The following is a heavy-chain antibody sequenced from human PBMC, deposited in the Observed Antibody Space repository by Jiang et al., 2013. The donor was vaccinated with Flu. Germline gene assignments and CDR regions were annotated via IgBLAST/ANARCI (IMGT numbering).Heavy chain of an antibody. J-gene: IGHJ4*02. CDR2: ISYDGSNK. Sequence: VQLLESGGGVVQPGRSLRLSCAASGFTFSSYAMHWVRQAPGKGLEWVAVISYDGSNKYYADSVKGRFTISRDNSKNTLYLQMNSLRAEDTAVYYCARKDYHLDYWGQGTLVTVSS. V-gene: IGHV3-30-3*01. CDR3: ARKDYHLDY. CDR1: GFTFSSYA. D-gene: IGHD4-11*01.